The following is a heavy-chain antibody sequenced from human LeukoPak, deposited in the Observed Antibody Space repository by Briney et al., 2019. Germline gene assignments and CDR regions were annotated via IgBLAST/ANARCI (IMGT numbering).Heavy chain of an antibody. Sequence: GGSLRLSCAASGFSFDDYAMHWVRQAPGKGLEWVSGISWNSGSVGYADSVKGRFTISRDNAKNSLYLQMNSLRTDDMALYYCAKDGGGYFFYYLDYWGQGTLVTVSS. CDR2: ISWNSGSV. V-gene: IGHV3-9*03. J-gene: IGHJ4*02. CDR3: AKDGGGYFFYYLDY. CDR1: GFSFDDYA. D-gene: IGHD5-12*01.